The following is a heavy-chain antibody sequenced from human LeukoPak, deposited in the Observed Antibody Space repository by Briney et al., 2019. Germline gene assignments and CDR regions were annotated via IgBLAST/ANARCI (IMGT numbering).Heavy chain of an antibody. CDR1: GGSFSGYY. CDR3: AGDTAMGDY. J-gene: IGHJ4*02. D-gene: IGHD5-18*01. V-gene: IGHV4-34*01. CDR2: INHSGST. Sequence: SETLSLTCAVYGGSFSGYYWSWIRQPPGKGLEWIGEINHSGSTNYNPSLKSRVTISVDTSKNQFSLKLSSVTAADTAVYYCAGDTAMGDYWGQGTLVTVSS.